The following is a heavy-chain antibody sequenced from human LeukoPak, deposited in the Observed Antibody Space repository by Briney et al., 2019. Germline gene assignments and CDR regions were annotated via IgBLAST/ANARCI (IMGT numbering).Heavy chain of an antibody. CDR3: AKSAGRASYYSHFDY. CDR1: GFTFSNYA. D-gene: IGHD1-26*01. CDR2: ISYDGSNK. J-gene: IGHJ4*02. V-gene: IGHV3-30*18. Sequence: GRSLRLSCAASGFTFSNYAMRWVRQAPGKGLEWVAVISYDGSNKYYADSVKGRFTISRDKSKNTLYLQMNSLRTEDTAVYYCAKSAGRASYYSHFDYWGQGTLVTVSS.